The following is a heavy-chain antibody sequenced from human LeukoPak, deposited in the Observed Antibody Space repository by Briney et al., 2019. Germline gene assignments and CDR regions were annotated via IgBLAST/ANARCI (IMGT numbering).Heavy chain of an antibody. CDR3: ARPTNSYDSSGPWDYFDY. J-gene: IGHJ4*02. V-gene: IGHV5-51*01. CDR2: IHPGDSDT. CDR1: GYSFTSYW. Sequence: GASLKISYKGSGYSFTSYWIGWVRPMPGKGLEWMGIIHPGDSDTRYSPSFQGQVTISADKSITTAYLQWSSLKASDTAMYYCARPTNSYDSSGPWDYFDYWGQGTLVTVSS. D-gene: IGHD3-22*01.